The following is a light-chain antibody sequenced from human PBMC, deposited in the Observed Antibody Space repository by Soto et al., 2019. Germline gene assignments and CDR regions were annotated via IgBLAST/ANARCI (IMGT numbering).Light chain of an antibody. J-gene: IGKJ4*01. V-gene: IGKV3-15*01. CDR3: QQYHRWPLT. Sequence: EIVLTQSPATLSVSPGERATLSCRASQSVTSSLAWYQQKPGQAPRLFIYGASSRATGIPARFSGSGSGTEFTLTISSLQSEDFAVYYGQQYHRWPLTFGGGTKVEIK. CDR2: GAS. CDR1: QSVTSS.